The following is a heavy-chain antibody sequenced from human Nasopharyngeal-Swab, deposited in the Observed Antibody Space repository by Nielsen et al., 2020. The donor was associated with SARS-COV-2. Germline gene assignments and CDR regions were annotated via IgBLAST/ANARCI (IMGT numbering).Heavy chain of an antibody. V-gene: IGHV3-9*01. Sequence: GGSLRLSCAASGFTFDDYAMHWVRQAPGKGLEWVSGISWNSGSTGYADSVKGRFTISRDNAKNSLYLQMNSLRAEDTALYYCAKDGSVVAATGNYGMDVWGQGTTVTVSS. CDR1: GFTFDDYA. D-gene: IGHD2-15*01. CDR3: AKDGSVVAATGNYGMDV. CDR2: ISWNSGST. J-gene: IGHJ6*02.